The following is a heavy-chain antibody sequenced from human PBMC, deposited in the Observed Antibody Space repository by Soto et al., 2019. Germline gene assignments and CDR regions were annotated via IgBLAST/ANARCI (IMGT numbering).Heavy chain of an antibody. V-gene: IGHV4-61*01. J-gene: IGHJ3*02. CDR2: IYYSGST. CDR1: GGSVSSGSYY. Sequence: SETLSLTCTVSGGSVSSGSYYWSWIRQPPGKGLEWIGYIYYSGSTNYNPSLKSRVTISVDTSKNQFSLKLSSVTAADTAVYYCAGPSKRDAFDIWGQGTMVTVSS. CDR3: AGPSKRDAFDI.